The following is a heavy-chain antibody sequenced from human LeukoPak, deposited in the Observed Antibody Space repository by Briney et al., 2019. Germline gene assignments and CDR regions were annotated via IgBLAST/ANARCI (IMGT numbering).Heavy chain of an antibody. CDR1: GYTFTGYY. CDR2: INPNSGGT. D-gene: IGHD4-17*01. J-gene: IGHJ3*02. Sequence: VASVKVSCKASGYTFTGYYMHWVRQAPGQGLEWMGWINPNSGGTNYAQKFQGRVTMTRDTSISTAYMELSRLRPDDTAVYYCARDRGGSDYGDYVPDAFDIWGQGTMVTVSS. CDR3: ARDRGGSDYGDYVPDAFDI. V-gene: IGHV1-2*02.